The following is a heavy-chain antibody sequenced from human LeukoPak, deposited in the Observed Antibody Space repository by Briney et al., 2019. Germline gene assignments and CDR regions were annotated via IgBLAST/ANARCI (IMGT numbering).Heavy chain of an antibody. CDR1: GGSITNNAYY. D-gene: IGHD4-11*01. Sequence: PSETLSLTCTVSGGSITNNAYYWAWIRQPPGKGLAWIGSIYYSGSTHYNPSLKSRLTISVDTSKNQFSLKLSSVTAADTAVYYCARNETTGLQRTPYYHSYVDVWGKGTTVTVSS. J-gene: IGHJ6*03. CDR2: IYYSGST. V-gene: IGHV4-39*01. CDR3: ARNETTGLQRTPYYHSYVDV.